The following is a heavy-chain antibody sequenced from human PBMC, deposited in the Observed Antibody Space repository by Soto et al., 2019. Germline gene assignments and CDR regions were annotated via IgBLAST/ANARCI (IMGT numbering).Heavy chain of an antibody. J-gene: IGHJ6*02. Sequence: LSCAVSGGTFNRHAINWVRQAPGKGLEWVAVISFDGKNKYYGDSVEGRFTVSRENFNNTVYLQMNSLRGEDTAVYFCARDRWEQAPPRYYYGMDVWGQGTTVTVSS. CDR1: GGTFNRHA. CDR2: ISFDGKNK. D-gene: IGHD1-26*01. V-gene: IGHV3-30*04. CDR3: ARDRWEQAPPRYYYGMDV.